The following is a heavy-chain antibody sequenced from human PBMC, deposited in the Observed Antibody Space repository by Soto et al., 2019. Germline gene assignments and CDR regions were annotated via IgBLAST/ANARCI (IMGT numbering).Heavy chain of an antibody. CDR3: AKRRGAGGHFDY. D-gene: IGHD2-15*01. Sequence: PGGSLRLSCAASGFTFSSYAMGWVRQGPGKGLEWVSVVSSGGSTHYADSVRGRFTISRDNSKHALSLQMNSLTAEATAVYFCAKRRGAGGHFDYWGQGALDT. CDR1: GFTFSSYA. CDR2: VSSGGST. V-gene: IGHV3-23*01. J-gene: IGHJ4*02.